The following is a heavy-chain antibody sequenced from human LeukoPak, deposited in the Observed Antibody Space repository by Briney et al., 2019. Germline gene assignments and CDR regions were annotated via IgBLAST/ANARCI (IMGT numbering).Heavy chain of an antibody. D-gene: IGHD6-13*01. Sequence: SETLSLTCAVYGGSFSGYYWSWIRQPPGKGLEWIGEINHSGSTNYNPSLKSRVTISVDTSKNQFSLKLSSVTAADTAVYYCARGRIADNYYMDVWGKGTTVTVSS. CDR2: INHSGST. J-gene: IGHJ6*03. V-gene: IGHV4-34*01. CDR1: GGSFSGYY. CDR3: ARGRIADNYYMDV.